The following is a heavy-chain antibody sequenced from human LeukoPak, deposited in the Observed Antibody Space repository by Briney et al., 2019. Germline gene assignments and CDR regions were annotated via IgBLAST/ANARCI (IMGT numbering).Heavy chain of an antibody. V-gene: IGHV7-4-1*02. Sequence: ASVKVSCKASDYTFTSYGISWVRQAPGQGLEWMGWISTNTGNPTYAQGFTGRFVFSLDTSVSTAYLQISSLKAEDTAVYYCARSHSDWYVNTAGHWGQGTLVTVSS. CDR2: ISTNTGNP. J-gene: IGHJ4*02. D-gene: IGHD6-19*01. CDR3: ARSHSDWYVNTAGH. CDR1: DYTFTSYG.